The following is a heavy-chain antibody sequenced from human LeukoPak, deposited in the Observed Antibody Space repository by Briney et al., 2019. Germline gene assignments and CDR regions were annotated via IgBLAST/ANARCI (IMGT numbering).Heavy chain of an antibody. V-gene: IGHV4-34*12. CDR1: GGSFSGYY. D-gene: IGHD6-6*01. J-gene: IGHJ4*02. CDR2: IIHSGST. Sequence: SETLSLTCAVYGGSFSGYYWSWIRQPPGKGLEWIGEIIHSGSTNYNPSLKGRVTISVDTSKNQFSLKLSSATAADTAVYYCARSTPSIAALDYWGQGTLVTVSS. CDR3: ARSTPSIAALDY.